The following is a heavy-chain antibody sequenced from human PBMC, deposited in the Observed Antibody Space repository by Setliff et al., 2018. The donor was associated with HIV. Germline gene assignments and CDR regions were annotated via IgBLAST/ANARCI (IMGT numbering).Heavy chain of an antibody. J-gene: IGHJ4*02. CDR2: FYTSGST. V-gene: IGHV4-4*07. Sequence: SETLSLTCTVSGGSINTYYWSWIRQPAGKGLEWIGRFYTSGSTNYNPSLKSRVTMSVDTSRNQFSLKLSSVTAADTAVYYCARDRLTYYFDYWGQGILVTVSS. CDR1: GGSINTYY. CDR3: ARDRLTYYFDY. D-gene: IGHD3-22*01.